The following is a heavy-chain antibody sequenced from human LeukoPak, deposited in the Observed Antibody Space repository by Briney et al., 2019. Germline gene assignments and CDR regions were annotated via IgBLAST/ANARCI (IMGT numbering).Heavy chain of an antibody. CDR1: GGSISSYY. V-gene: IGHV4-39*07. J-gene: IGHJ4*02. D-gene: IGHD1-26*01. Sequence: SETLSLTCTVSGGSISSYYWSWIRQPPGKGLEWIGSIYYSGSTYYNPSLKSRVTISVDTSKNQFSLKLSSVTAADTAVYYCARDLKGANDYWGQGTLVTVSS. CDR3: ARDLKGANDY. CDR2: IYYSGST.